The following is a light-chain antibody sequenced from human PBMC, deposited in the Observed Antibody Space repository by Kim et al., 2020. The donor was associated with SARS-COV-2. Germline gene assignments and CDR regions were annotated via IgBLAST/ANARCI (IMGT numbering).Light chain of an antibody. CDR3: QQYYSTPLT. Sequence: ATINRKASQSVLYSSNNKNYLAWYQQKPGQPPKLLIYRESTRESGVPDRFSGSGSGTDFTLTISSLQAEDVAVYYSQQYYSTPLTFGGGTKVDIK. CDR1: QSVLYSSNNKNY. V-gene: IGKV4-1*01. J-gene: IGKJ4*01. CDR2: RES.